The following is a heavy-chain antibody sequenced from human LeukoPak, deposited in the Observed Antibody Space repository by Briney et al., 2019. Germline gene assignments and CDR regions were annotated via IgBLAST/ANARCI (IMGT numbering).Heavy chain of an antibody. J-gene: IGHJ1*01. CDR2: INHSGST. V-gene: IGHV4-34*01. CDR3: ARGHSPVTTKVPYCQH. CDR1: GVSFSGYY. D-gene: IGHD4-17*01. Sequence: SETLSLTCAVYGVSFSGYYWSWIRQPPGKGLEWIGEINHSGSTNYNPSLKSRVAILVDTSKNQFSLKLSSVTAADTAVYYCARGHSPVTTKVPYCQHWGQGTLVTVSS.